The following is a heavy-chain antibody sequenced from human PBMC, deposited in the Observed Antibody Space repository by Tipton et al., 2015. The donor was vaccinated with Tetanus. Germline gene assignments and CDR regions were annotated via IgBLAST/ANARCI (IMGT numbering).Heavy chain of an antibody. CDR2: IDTDNGKE. Sequence: VQLVQSGAEVKKPGASVKVSCKASGYTFSRYGISWVRQAPGQGLEWMGWIDTDNGKENYAQRFQDRVTMTTDASSSTVYMELRSRRSDDTAVYYCGRDVAIVGDMSFEYWGQGTLVAVSS. D-gene: IGHD3-3*01. V-gene: IGHV1-18*01. CDR1: GYTFSRYG. CDR3: GRDVAIVGDMSFEY. J-gene: IGHJ4*02.